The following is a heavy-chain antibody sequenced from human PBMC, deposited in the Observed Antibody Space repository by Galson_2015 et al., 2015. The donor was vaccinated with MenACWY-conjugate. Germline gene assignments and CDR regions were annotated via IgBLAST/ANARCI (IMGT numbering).Heavy chain of an antibody. V-gene: IGHV5-51*01. CDR3: ARHPPGGRGLDV. CDR1: GYSFTTYW. Sequence: QSGAEVKKPGESLKISCQGSGYSFTTYWIAWVRQMPGRGLEWVGLISPGDSNTRYSPSFQGQVTISADKSISTAYLQWSSLKASDTATYYCARHPPGGRGLDVWGQGTTVTVSS. CDR2: ISPGDSNT. D-gene: IGHD1-26*01. J-gene: IGHJ6*02.